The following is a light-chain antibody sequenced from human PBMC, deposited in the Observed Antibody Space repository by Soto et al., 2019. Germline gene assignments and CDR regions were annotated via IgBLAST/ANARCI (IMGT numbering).Light chain of an antibody. CDR3: QQYNNWPLT. V-gene: IGKV3-15*01. CDR2: GAS. Sequence: EVVMTQSPATLSVSPGERATLSCRASQSVSSLLAWYQQKPGQAPRLLIYGASTRATGIPDRFSASGSGTEFALTISSLQSGDCAVYYCQQYNNWPLTFGGGTKVEIK. CDR1: QSVSSL. J-gene: IGKJ4*01.